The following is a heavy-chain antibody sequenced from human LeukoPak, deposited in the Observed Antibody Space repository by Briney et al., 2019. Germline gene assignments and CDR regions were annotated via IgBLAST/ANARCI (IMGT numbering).Heavy chain of an antibody. V-gene: IGHV1-18*01. Sequence: ASVKVSCKASGYTFTSYAISWVRQAPGQGLEWMGWINACNGNTNYAQKFQGRGTMTKDTSTSTAYMELRSLRSDDTAVYYCARDYNFREKYNWFDPWGQGTLVTVSS. D-gene: IGHD1-20*01. J-gene: IGHJ5*02. CDR1: GYTFTSYA. CDR3: ARDYNFREKYNWFDP. CDR2: INACNGNT.